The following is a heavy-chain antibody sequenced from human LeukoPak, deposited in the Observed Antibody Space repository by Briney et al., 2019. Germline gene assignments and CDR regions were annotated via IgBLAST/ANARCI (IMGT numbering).Heavy chain of an antibody. J-gene: IGHJ4*02. CDR1: GGSISSYY. Sequence: SETLSLTCTVSGGSISSYYWSWIRQPPGKGLEWIGYIYYSGSTNYNPSLKSRVTISVDTSKNQFSLKLSSVTAADTAVYYCAVGNYVWGSYRSLDYWGQGTLVTVSS. CDR2: IYYSGST. CDR3: AVGNYVWGSYRSLDY. D-gene: IGHD3-16*02. V-gene: IGHV4-59*01.